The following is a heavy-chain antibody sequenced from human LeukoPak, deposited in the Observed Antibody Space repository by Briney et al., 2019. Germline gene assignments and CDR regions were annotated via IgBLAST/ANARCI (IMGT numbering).Heavy chain of an antibody. CDR2: ISGSSSYM. V-gene: IGHV3-21*01. Sequence: GGSLRLSCAASGFTFNTYSMNWVRQAPGKGLEWVSCISGSSSYMYYADSVKGRFTISRDNAKNSLYLQMNSLRAEDTAVYYCASLIPMVRGVISGDDYWGQGTLVTVSS. CDR3: ASLIPMVRGVISGDDY. CDR1: GFTFNTYS. D-gene: IGHD3-10*01. J-gene: IGHJ4*02.